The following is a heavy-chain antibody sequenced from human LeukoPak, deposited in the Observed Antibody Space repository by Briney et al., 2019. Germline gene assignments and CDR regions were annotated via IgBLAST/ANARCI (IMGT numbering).Heavy chain of an antibody. J-gene: IGHJ4*02. CDR1: GYSISSGYY. V-gene: IGHV4-38-2*01. CDR2: IYHSGST. Sequence: ASETLSLTCAVSGYSISSGYYWGWIRQPPGKGLEWIGSIYHSGSTYYNPSLKSRVTISVDTSKNQFSLKLSSVTAADTAVYYCASITDGYWGQGTLVTVSS. CDR3: ASITDGY. D-gene: IGHD1-14*01.